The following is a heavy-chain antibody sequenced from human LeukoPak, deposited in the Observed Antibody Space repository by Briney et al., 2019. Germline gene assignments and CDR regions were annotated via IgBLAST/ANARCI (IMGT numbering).Heavy chain of an antibody. CDR3: ARSLRKRFLSILGYCSGGSCYYYYGMDV. D-gene: IGHD2-15*01. J-gene: IGHJ6*02. CDR1: GYTFTSYD. CDR2: MNPNSGNT. V-gene: IGHV1-8*01. Sequence: GASVKVSCKASGYTFTSYDTNWVRQATGQGLEWMGWMNPNSGNTGYAQKFQGRVTMTRNTSISAAYMELSSLRSEDTAVYYCARSLRKRFLSILGYCSGGSCYYYYGMDVWGQGTTVTVSS.